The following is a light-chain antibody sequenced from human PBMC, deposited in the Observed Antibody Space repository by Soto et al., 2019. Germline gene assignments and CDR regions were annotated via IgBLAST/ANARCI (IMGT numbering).Light chain of an antibody. V-gene: IGLV1-44*01. Sequence: QSVLTQAPSASGTPGQRVTISCSGSSSNIGSNTVTWYQQVPGTAPKLLIYSNDQRPSGVPDRFSGSKSGTSASLAIAGLQSEDEADYYCAAWDDSLNGWVFGGGTPLTVL. CDR2: SND. CDR1: SSNIGSNT. CDR3: AAWDDSLNGWV. J-gene: IGLJ7*01.